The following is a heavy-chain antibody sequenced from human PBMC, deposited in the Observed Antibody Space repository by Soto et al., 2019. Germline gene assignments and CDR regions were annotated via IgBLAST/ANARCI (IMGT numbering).Heavy chain of an antibody. V-gene: IGHV5-51*01. CDR1: GYRFTSYW. CDR3: AARVGSSALYYYGMDV. D-gene: IGHD3-10*01. CDR2: IDPGDSDT. Sequence: EVQLVQSGAEVKKPGESLKISCKGSGYRFTSYWIGWVRQMPGKGLEWMGIIDPGDSDTRCSPSFQGQVTISVDKSISTAYLQWSSLKASDTAMYYCAARVGSSALYYYGMDVWGQGTTVSVSS. J-gene: IGHJ6*02.